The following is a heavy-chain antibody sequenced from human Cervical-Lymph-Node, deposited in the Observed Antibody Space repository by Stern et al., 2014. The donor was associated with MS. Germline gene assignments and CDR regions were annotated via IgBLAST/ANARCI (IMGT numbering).Heavy chain of an antibody. CDR2: ISGYNGKI. Sequence: VQLVESGAEVKKPGASVKVSCKASDYTFTSYGISWVRQAPGQGLEWMGWISGYNGKIDYAQKFQGRVTMTIDISTTTAYMELRSLKSDDTAVYYCARDRWDRVFYYWGQGTLVTVSS. V-gene: IGHV1-18*01. D-gene: IGHD1-26*01. CDR1: DYTFTSYG. J-gene: IGHJ4*02. CDR3: ARDRWDRVFYY.